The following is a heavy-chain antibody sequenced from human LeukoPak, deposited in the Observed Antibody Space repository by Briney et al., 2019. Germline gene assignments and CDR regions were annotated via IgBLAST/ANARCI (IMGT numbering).Heavy chain of an antibody. CDR1: GYTFTSYG. CDR2: ISAYNGNA. D-gene: IGHD1-1*01. Sequence: PLASVKVSCTASGYTFTSYGISWVRQAPGQGLEWMGWISAYNGNANYAQKLQGRVTMTTDTSTSTAYMELRSLRSDDTAVYYCARSDGRNDAFDIWGQGTMVTVSS. V-gene: IGHV1-18*01. CDR3: ARSDGRNDAFDI. J-gene: IGHJ3*02.